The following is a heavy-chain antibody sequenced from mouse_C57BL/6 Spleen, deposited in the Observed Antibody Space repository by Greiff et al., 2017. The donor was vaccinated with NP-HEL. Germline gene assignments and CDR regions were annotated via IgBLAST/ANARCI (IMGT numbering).Heavy chain of an antibody. Sequence: VQLQQSGAELVRPGASVKLSCTASGFNIKDYYMHWVKQRPEQGLEWIGRIDPEDGDTEYAPKFQGKATMTADTSSNTAYLQLSSLTSEDTAVYYCTTSAGGWGYDDQYYFDYWGQGTTLTVSS. CDR3: TTSAGGWGYDDQYYFDY. CDR1: GFNIKDYY. D-gene: IGHD2-2*01. J-gene: IGHJ2*01. V-gene: IGHV14-1*01. CDR2: IDPEDGDT.